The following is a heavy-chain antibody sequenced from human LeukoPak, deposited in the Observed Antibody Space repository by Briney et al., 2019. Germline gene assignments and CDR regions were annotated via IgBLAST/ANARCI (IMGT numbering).Heavy chain of an antibody. J-gene: IGHJ5*02. CDR3: ARWSSNYYDSSGRRFDP. Sequence: SETLSLTCTVSGGSISSNYWSWIRQPPGKGLEWVGEINHSGSTNYNPSLKSRVTISVDTSKNQFSLKLPSVTAADTAVYYCARWSSNYYDSSGRRFDPWGQGTLVTVSS. CDR2: INHSGST. CDR1: GGSISSNY. D-gene: IGHD3-22*01. V-gene: IGHV4-34*01.